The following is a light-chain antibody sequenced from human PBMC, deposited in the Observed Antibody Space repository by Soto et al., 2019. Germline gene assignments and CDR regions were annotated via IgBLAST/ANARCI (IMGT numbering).Light chain of an antibody. V-gene: IGKV2-30*01. Sequence: DGVRTQSPLSLSGTLCQPSSISFMATLKVLDSDAPDYLNWFQQRPGQSTRRLIYKISNRDSGVPDRFSGSGSGTDLTLKISSVEAEDVGIYYCMQGTSRPPTRTFGQGTKVDIK. CDR1: LKVLDSDAPDY. J-gene: IGKJ1*01. CDR2: KIS. CDR3: MQGTSRPPTRT.